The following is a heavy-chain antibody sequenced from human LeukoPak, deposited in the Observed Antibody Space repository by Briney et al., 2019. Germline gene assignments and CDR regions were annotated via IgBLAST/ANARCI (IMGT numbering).Heavy chain of an antibody. Sequence: SQTLSLTCTVSGGSVSSSNFYWAWIRQPPGKGLEWVASIYYTGITFYNPSLKSRGTLSLDTSKNQFSLKLTSVTAADTAVYYCARVGDYALKDWGQGTLVTVSS. J-gene: IGHJ4*02. CDR3: ARVGDYALKD. D-gene: IGHD3-16*01. CDR1: GGSVSSSNFY. CDR2: IYYTGIT. V-gene: IGHV4-39*07.